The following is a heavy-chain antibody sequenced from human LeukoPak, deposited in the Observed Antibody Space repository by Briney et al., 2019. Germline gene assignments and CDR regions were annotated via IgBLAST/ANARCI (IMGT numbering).Heavy chain of an antibody. Sequence: GGSLRLSCAASGFSLTNYDMHWVRQAPGKGLKWVSSISSSSSYIYYADSVKGRFTISRDNSKNTLYLQINSLRAEDTAVYYGAKDEGTQPIAAAANDWGQGTLVTVSS. CDR3: AKDEGTQPIAAAAND. CDR1: GFSLTNYD. J-gene: IGHJ4*02. D-gene: IGHD6-13*01. CDR2: ISSSSSYI. V-gene: IGHV3-21*01.